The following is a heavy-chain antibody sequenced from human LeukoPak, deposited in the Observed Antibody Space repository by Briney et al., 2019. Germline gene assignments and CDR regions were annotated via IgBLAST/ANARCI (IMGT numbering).Heavy chain of an antibody. V-gene: IGHV3-7*01. CDR1: GFPFSYW. CDR3: ARNRRCCGEDY. Sequence: GGSLRLSCAASGFPFSYWMTWVRQAPGKGLEWVANIKHDGSEKNYVDSVKGRLTISRDNAKNSLYLQMNSLRAEDTAVCYCARNRRCCGEDYWGQGTQVTVSS. CDR2: IKHDGSEK. J-gene: IGHJ4*02. D-gene: IGHD2-21*01.